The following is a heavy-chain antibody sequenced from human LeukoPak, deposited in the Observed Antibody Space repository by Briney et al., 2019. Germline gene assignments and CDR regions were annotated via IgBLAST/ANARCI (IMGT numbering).Heavy chain of an antibody. V-gene: IGHV1-2*02. CDR3: ARDLKGGSFGGVPY. J-gene: IGHJ4*02. Sequence: ASVKVSCKASGYTFTSYAMHWVRQAPGQGLEWMGWINPNSGGTNYAQKFQGRVTMTRDTSISTAYMELSRLRSDDTAVYYCARDLKGGSFGGVPYWGQGTLVTVSS. CDR2: INPNSGGT. D-gene: IGHD3-16*01. CDR1: GYTFTSYA.